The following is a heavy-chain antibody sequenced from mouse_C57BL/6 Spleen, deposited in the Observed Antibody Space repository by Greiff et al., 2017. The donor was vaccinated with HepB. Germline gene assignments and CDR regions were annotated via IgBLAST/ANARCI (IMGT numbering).Heavy chain of an antibody. CDR1: GYTFTSYW. J-gene: IGHJ2*01. Sequence: QVQLQQPGAELVRPGSSVKLSCKASGYTFTSYWMDWVKQRPGQGLEWIGNIYPSDSETHYNQKFKDKATLTVDKSSSTAYMQLSSLTSEDSAVYYCARREITRVPFDYWGQGTTLTVSS. CDR3: ARREITRVPFDY. V-gene: IGHV1-61*01. CDR2: IYPSDSET. D-gene: IGHD1-1*01.